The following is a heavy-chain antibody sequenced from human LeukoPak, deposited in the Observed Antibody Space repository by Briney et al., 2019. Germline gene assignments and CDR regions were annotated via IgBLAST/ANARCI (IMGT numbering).Heavy chain of an antibody. CDR3: ARDRGRQAVAGTYDAFDI. D-gene: IGHD6-19*01. J-gene: IGHJ3*02. CDR1: GFIFSSYA. Sequence: GGSLRLSCAASGFIFSSYAMHWVRQAPGKGLEWGAVISYDGNNKFYADSVKGRFIISRDNSRKTLHLQMFRVRTEDMAVYFCARDRGRQAVAGTYDAFDIWGLGTVVTVSS. V-gene: IGHV3-30*04. CDR2: ISYDGNNK.